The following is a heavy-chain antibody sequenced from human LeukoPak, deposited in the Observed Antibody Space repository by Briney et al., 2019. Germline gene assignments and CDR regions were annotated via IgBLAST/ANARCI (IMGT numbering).Heavy chain of an antibody. CDR3: ARHFRPGIPAAPFSH. V-gene: IGHV5-51*01. J-gene: IGHJ4*02. D-gene: IGHD6-13*01. CDR1: GYSFTTYW. CDR2: IYPGDSDT. Sequence: LGESLKISCKGSGYSFTTYWIGWVRLMPGKGLEWMGIIYPGDSDTRYSPSFQGQVTFSADKSISTAYLQLNSLKASDTAMYYCARHFRPGIPAAPFSHWGQGTLVTVSS.